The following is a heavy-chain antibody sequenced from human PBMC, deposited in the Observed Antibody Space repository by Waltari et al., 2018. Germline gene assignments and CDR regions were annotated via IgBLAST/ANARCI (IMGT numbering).Heavy chain of an antibody. V-gene: IGHV3-23*01. J-gene: IGHJ3*02. CDR1: GFTFSSYA. D-gene: IGHD6-13*01. CDR2: ISGSVGIT. Sequence: EVQLLESGGGLVQPGGSLRLSCAASGFTFSSYAMSWVTQVPGKGMEWVSAISGSVGITYYADSVNGRFTISRDNSKNTLYLQMNSLRAEDTAVYYCAKQTGTHDAFDIWGQGTMVTVSS. CDR3: AKQTGTHDAFDI.